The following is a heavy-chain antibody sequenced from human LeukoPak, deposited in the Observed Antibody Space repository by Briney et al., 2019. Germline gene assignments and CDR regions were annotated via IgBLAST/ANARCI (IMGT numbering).Heavy chain of an antibody. CDR1: GYSISSGYY. J-gene: IGHJ4*02. CDR2: IFRSGST. V-gene: IGHV4-38-2*01. CDR3: ARLGDYDSSGYYFDY. Sequence: SETLSLTCAVSGYSISSGYYWGWIRQPPGKGLEWIGSIFRSGSTHYHPSLKSRVTISVDTSKNQFSLKLSSVTAADTAVYFCARLGDYDSSGYYFDYWGQGTLVTVSS. D-gene: IGHD3-22*01.